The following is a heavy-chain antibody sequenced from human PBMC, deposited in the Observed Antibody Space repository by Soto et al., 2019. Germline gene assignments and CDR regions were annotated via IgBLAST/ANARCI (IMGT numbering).Heavy chain of an antibody. CDR1: GFTFSTFP. V-gene: IGHV3-30*09. D-gene: IGHD3-10*01. Sequence: GGSLRLPCAASGFTFSTFPMHWVRQAPGKGLEWVALISYDGSNEYYADSVKGRFAISRDNSKNTLYLQMNSLRAEDTALYYCARDGGLVRGFYDWYFDLWGRGALVTVSS. CDR2: ISYDGSNE. J-gene: IGHJ2*01. CDR3: ARDGGLVRGFYDWYFDL.